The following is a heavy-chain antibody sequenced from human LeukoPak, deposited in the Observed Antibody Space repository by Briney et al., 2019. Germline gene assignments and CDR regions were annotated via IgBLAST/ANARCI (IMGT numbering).Heavy chain of an antibody. V-gene: IGHV4-34*01. J-gene: IGHJ4*02. CDR3: AGFAGNHDY. Sequence: PSETLSLTRAVYGGSFSGYYWSWIRQPPGKGLEWIGEINHSGSTNYNPSLKSRVTISVDTSKNQFSLKLSSVTAADTAVYYCAGFAGNHDYWGQGTLVTVSS. CDR2: INHSGST. CDR1: GGSFSGYY. D-gene: IGHD4-4*01.